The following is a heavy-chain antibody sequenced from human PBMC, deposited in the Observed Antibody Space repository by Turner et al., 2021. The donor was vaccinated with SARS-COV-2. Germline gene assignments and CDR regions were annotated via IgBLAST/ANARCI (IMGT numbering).Heavy chain of an antibody. J-gene: IGHJ4*02. CDR3: ARVARGNSGWYYFDY. CDR2: IGSRGRTI. CDR1: AFTFSSYE. D-gene: IGHD6-19*01. Sequence: EVQLVESGGGLVQPGGSLRLPCAASAFTFSSYEMNWVRQAPGKGLEWVSYIGSRGRTIYYADSVKGRFTISRDNAKNSLYLQMNSLRAEDTAVYYCARVARGNSGWYYFDYWGQGTLVTVSS. V-gene: IGHV3-48*03.